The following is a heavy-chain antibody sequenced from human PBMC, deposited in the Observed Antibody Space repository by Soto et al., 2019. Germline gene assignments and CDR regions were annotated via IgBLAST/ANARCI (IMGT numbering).Heavy chain of an antibody. CDR3: ARDVSTGSSSLYLDAFDI. Sequence: EVQLVESGGGLVQPGGSLRLSCVASGFSFGSSWMTWVRQAPGKGLEWVANSKKDGSQISYLDSVRVRFTISRDNAKNSLYLQMNSLRAEDTALYYCARDVSTGSSSLYLDAFDIWGQGTMVTVSS. CDR1: GFSFGSSW. V-gene: IGHV3-7*05. D-gene: IGHD6-13*01. J-gene: IGHJ3*02. CDR2: SKKDGSQI.